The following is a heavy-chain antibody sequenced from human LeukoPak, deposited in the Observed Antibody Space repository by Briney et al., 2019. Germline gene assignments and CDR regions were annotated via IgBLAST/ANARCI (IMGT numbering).Heavy chain of an antibody. Sequence: NPGGSLRLSCAASGFIFSSYDMSWVRQAPGKGLEWVSYISSSGSTIYYADSVKGRFTISRDNAKNSLYLQMNSLRAEDTAVYYCARDIPHSSGRYIDPPLFDYWGQGTLVTVSS. V-gene: IGHV3-11*04. D-gene: IGHD6-19*01. CDR2: ISSSGSTI. CDR1: GFIFSSYD. CDR3: ARDIPHSSGRYIDPPLFDY. J-gene: IGHJ4*02.